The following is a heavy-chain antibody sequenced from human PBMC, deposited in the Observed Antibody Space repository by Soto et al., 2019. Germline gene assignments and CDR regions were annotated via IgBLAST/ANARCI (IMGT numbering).Heavy chain of an antibody. CDR2: ISYDGSNK. J-gene: IGHJ2*01. CDR1: GFTFSIYA. D-gene: IGHD6-19*01. CDR3: ARGKRETVDGRWYFDL. V-gene: IGHV3-30-3*01. Sequence: WGSLLLSCASSGFTFSIYAMAWVRQAPGKGLEWVAVISYDGSNKYYADSVKGRFTISRDNSKNTLYLQMNSLRAEDTAVYYCARGKRETVDGRWYFDLWGRGTLVTVSS.